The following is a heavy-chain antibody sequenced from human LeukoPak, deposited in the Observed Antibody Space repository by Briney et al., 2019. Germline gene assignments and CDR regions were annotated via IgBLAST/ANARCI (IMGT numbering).Heavy chain of an antibody. Sequence: ASVRVSFTASGYTFTGYPIHWMRLAPGQRLEWMGWINAGKGNTKYSQKFQNRVTFTRDTSATTAYMELSSLRFEDTAVYYCARPIDSDGDHFGLYRASDIWGQGTMVTVSS. J-gene: IGHJ3*02. V-gene: IGHV1-3*01. CDR2: INAGKGNT. CDR3: ARPIDSDGDHFGLYRASDI. D-gene: IGHD4-17*01. CDR1: GYTFTGYP.